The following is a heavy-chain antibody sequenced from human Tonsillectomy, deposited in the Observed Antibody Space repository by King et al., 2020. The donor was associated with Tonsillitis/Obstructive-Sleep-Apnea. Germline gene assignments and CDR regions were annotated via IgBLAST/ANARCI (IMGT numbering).Heavy chain of an antibody. D-gene: IGHD2-2*01. CDR2: INHSGGT. CDR1: GGSFSGSY. J-gene: IGHJ4*02. Sequence: VQLQQWGAGLLKPSETLSLTCAVYGGSFSGSYWSWIRQPPGKGLEWIGEINHSGGTNYNPSLKSRVTISLDTSKNQFSLKLTSVTAADTAVYYCARGKIVVLSVAIPSYFDYWGQGTLVTVSS. V-gene: IGHV4-34*01. CDR3: ARGKIVVLSVAIPSYFDY.